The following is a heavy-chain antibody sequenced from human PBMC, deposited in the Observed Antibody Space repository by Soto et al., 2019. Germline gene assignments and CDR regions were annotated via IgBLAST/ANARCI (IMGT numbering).Heavy chain of an antibody. CDR1: GFTFSSYS. V-gene: IGHV3-21*01. CDR3: ARSGQIFGVVEGDY. CDR2: ISSSSSYI. J-gene: IGHJ4*02. D-gene: IGHD3-3*01. Sequence: GGSLRLSCAASGFTFSSYSMNWVRQAPGKGLEWVSSISSSSSYIYYADSVKGRFTISRDNAKNSLYLQMNSLRAEDTAVYYCARSGQIFGVVEGDYWGQGTLVTVSS.